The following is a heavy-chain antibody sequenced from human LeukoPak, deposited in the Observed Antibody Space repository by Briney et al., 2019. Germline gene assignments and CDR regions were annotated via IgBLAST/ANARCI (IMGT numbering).Heavy chain of an antibody. CDR1: GYTFTGYY. Sequence: ASVKVSCKASGYTFTGYYMHWVRQAPGQGLEWMGWINPNSGGTNYAQKFQGWVTMTRDTSISTAYMELSRLRSDDTAVYYCARMEHDILTGYSIDAFDIWGQGTMVTVSS. D-gene: IGHD3-9*01. CDR3: ARMEHDILTGYSIDAFDI. J-gene: IGHJ3*02. CDR2: INPNSGGT. V-gene: IGHV1-2*04.